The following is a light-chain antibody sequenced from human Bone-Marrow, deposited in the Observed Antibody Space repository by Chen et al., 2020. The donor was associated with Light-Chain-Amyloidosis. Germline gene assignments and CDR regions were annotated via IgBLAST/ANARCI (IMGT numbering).Light chain of an antibody. Sequence: PPRRGSIATNYGEGYPQRPGRSPTTVIYEEDQRPSGVPDRFSGSIDRSSNSASLTISGLKTEDEADYYCQSYQGSSQGVFGGGTKLTVL. J-gene: IGLJ3*02. CDR1: RGSIATNY. V-gene: IGLV6-57*01. CDR3: QSYQGSSQGV. CDR2: EED.